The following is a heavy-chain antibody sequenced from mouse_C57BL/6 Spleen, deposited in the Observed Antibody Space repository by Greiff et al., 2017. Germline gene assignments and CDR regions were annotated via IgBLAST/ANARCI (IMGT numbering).Heavy chain of an antibody. J-gene: IGHJ1*03. CDR2: ISDGGSYT. Sequence: EVKLEESGGGLVKPGGSLKLSCAASGFTFSSYAMSWVRQTPEKRLEWVATISDGGSYTYYPDNVKGRFTISRDNAKNNLYLQMSHLKSEDTAMYYCARDDYDYGGWYFDVWGTGTTVTVSS. CDR3: ARDDYDYGGWYFDV. CDR1: GFTFSSYA. V-gene: IGHV5-4*01. D-gene: IGHD2-4*01.